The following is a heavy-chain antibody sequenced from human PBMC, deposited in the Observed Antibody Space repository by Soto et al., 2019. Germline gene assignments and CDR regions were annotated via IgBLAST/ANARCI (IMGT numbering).Heavy chain of an antibody. J-gene: IGHJ4*02. V-gene: IGHV3-23*01. CDR2: ISGSGGST. CDR3: AKASSSSGYYFDY. D-gene: IGHD6-6*01. Sequence: GGSLRLSCAASGFTFSSYGMSWVRQSPGKGLEWVSAISGSGGSTYYADSVKGRFTISRDNSKNTLYLQMNSLRAEDTAVYYCAKASSSSGYYFDYWGQGTLVTVSS. CDR1: GFTFSSYG.